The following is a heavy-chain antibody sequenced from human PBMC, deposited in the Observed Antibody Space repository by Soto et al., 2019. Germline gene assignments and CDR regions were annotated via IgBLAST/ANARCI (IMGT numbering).Heavy chain of an antibody. D-gene: IGHD2-15*01. CDR2: ISYDGSNK. CDR1: GFTFSSYA. J-gene: IGHJ6*02. Sequence: QVQLVESGGGVVQPGRSLRLSCAASGFTFSSYAMHWVRQAPGKGLEWVAVISYDGSNKYYADSVKGRFTISRDNSKNTLYQQMNSLRAEDTAVYYCARRHCSGGSCYWDYYYGMDVWGQGTTVTVSS. V-gene: IGHV3-30-3*01. CDR3: ARRHCSGGSCYWDYYYGMDV.